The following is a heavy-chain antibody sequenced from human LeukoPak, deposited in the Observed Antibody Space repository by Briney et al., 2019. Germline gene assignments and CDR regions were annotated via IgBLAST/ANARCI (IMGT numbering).Heavy chain of an antibody. Sequence: GGSLRLSCAASGFIFSSDEITWVRQAPGKGLESVSFISSSADTILYADSVKGRFTISRDNGKNALYLQMNSLRAEDTAVYYCTKERGSYWGQGTLVTVSS. CDR2: ISSSADTI. J-gene: IGHJ4*02. V-gene: IGHV3-48*03. CDR3: TKERGSY. CDR1: GFIFSSDE.